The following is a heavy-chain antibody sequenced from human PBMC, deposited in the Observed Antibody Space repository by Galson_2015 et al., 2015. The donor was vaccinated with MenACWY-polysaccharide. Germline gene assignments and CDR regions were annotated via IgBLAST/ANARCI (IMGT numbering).Heavy chain of an antibody. CDR3: ARHLVEAITQSAFDI. V-gene: IGHV5-51*01. CDR1: GYTFSSYW. D-gene: IGHD5-24*01. CDR2: IYPGDFEI. Sequence: QSGAEVKKPGESLKISCKGSGYTFSSYWIGWVRQMPGKGLEWMGIIYPGDFEIRYSPSFQGQVTISADRSIATAFLQWSSLKASDTAIYYCARHLVEAITQSAFDIWGQGTMVTVS. J-gene: IGHJ3*02.